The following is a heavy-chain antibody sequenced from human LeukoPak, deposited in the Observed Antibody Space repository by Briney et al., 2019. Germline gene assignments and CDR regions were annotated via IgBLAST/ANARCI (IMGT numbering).Heavy chain of an antibody. CDR1: GFTFSSYS. CDR3: ARDPSGYSSSLGRFDY. CDR2: ISSSSSYI. D-gene: IGHD6-13*01. J-gene: IGHJ4*02. V-gene: IGHV3-21*01. Sequence: PGGSLRLSCAASGFTFSSYSMNWVRQAPGKGLEWVSSISSSSSYIYYADSVKGRFTISRDNAKNSLYLQMNGLRAEDTAVYYCARDPSGYSSSLGRFDYWGQGTPVTVSS.